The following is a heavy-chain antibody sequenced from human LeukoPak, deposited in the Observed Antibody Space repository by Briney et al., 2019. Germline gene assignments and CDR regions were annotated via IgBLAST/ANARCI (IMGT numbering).Heavy chain of an antibody. CDR1: GFTVSSNY. Sequence: GGSLRLSCAASGFTVSSNYMSWVRQAPGKGLQWVSIIYSGGSTYYADSVKGRFTISRDNAKNSLYLQMNSLRAEDTAVYYCARRAGAYSHPYDYWGQGTLVTVSS. J-gene: IGHJ4*02. V-gene: IGHV3-53*01. CDR3: ARRAGAYSHPYDY. CDR2: IYSGGST. D-gene: IGHD4/OR15-4a*01.